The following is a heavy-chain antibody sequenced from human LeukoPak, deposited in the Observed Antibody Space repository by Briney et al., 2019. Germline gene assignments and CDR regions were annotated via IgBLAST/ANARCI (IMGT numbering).Heavy chain of an antibody. D-gene: IGHD1-26*01. V-gene: IGHV3-23*01. CDR2: ISSGGGGT. J-gene: IGHJ4*02. CDR3: AKASWGEATTTYFDY. Sequence: GGSLRLSCAVSGFIFSSYAMSWVRQAPGKGLEWVSSISSGGGGTTYADSVMGRFTISRDNSKNTIYMQMNRLRGADTAINFCAKASWGEATTTYFDYWRQRTLVTVSS. CDR1: GFIFSSYA.